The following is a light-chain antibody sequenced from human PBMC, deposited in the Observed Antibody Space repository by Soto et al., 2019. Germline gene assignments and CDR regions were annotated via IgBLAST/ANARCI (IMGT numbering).Light chain of an antibody. Sequence: EIVLTQSPATLSLSPGESAPLSCRASQSVSSYLAWYQQKPGQAPRLLIYDASNRATGIPARFSGSGSGTDFTLTISSLEPEDFAVYYCQQRSNWPWTVGQGTKVDIK. V-gene: IGKV3-11*01. J-gene: IGKJ1*01. CDR2: DAS. CDR3: QQRSNWPWT. CDR1: QSVSSY.